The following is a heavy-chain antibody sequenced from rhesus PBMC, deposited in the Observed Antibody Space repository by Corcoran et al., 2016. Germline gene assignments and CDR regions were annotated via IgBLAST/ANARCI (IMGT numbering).Heavy chain of an antibody. CDR2: NFGSSGST. CDR3: ARVSGGVLDY. D-gene: IGHD1-44*01. J-gene: IGHJ4*01. Sequence: QGQLQESGPGLVKPSETLSLTCAVSGYSISSNYWSWIRQPTGKGLKWIGYNFGSSGSTYYNPSLKSRVTISTDTSKNQFSLKLSSVTAADTAVYYCARVSGGVLDYWGQGVLVTVSS. V-gene: IGHV4-165*01. CDR1: GYSISSNY.